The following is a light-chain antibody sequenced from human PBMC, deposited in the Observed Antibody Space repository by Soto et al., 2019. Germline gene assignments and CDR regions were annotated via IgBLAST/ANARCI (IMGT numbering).Light chain of an antibody. V-gene: IGLV1-44*01. Sequence: QSVLTHPPSASGTPGQRVTLSCSGSSSNIGSNTVNWNQQLRRTAPKLPIYTNDQRPSGARDRCSGSRTGSSASLAISGRQCEDEADYHCSSWDDNLDAVDIGAGTKVIVL. J-gene: IGLJ1*01. CDR3: SSWDDNLDAVD. CDR1: SSNIGSNT. CDR2: TND.